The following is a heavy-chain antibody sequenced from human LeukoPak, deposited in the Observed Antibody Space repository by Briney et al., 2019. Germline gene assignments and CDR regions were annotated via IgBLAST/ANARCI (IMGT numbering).Heavy chain of an antibody. D-gene: IGHD3-22*01. J-gene: IGHJ4*02. V-gene: IGHV3-64D*09. CDR3: VKDLYYDNSGYYSGAFDY. Sequence: GGSLRLSCSASGFTLKKYAMHWVRQAPGKGLEYVSAINSNGGRTYYADSVKGRFTISRDNSKNTLYLQMSSLRVDDTAVYYCVKDLYYDNSGYYSGAFDYWGQGTLVTVSS. CDR2: INSNGGRT. CDR1: GFTLKKYA.